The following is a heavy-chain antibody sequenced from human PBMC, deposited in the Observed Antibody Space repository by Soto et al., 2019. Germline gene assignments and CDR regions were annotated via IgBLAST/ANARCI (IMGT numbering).Heavy chain of an antibody. D-gene: IGHD5-12*01. Sequence: PSETLSLTCTVSGGSIGGYYWSWIRQPPGKGLEWIGYIYYSGSPNYNPSLKGRVTISVDTSKSQFSLKLSSVTAADTAVYYCARGKNIAATFDSWGQGTLVTVSS. CDR2: IYYSGSP. J-gene: IGHJ4*02. CDR1: GGSIGGYY. CDR3: ARGKNIAATFDS. V-gene: IGHV4-59*01.